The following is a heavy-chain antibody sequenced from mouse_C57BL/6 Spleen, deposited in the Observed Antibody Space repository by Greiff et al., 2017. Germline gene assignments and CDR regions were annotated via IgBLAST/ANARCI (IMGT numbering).Heavy chain of an antibody. V-gene: IGHV5-9*01. CDR3: ARQCDVYYGDYAMDY. CDR2: ISGGGGNT. J-gene: IGHJ4*01. Sequence: EVKLMESGGGLVKPGGSLKLSCAASGFTFSSYTMSWVRQTPEKRLEWVATISGGGGNTYYPDSVKGRFTISRDNAENTLYLHMSSLRSEDTALYYCARQCDVYYGDYAMDYWGQGTSVTVSS. D-gene: IGHD1-1*01. CDR1: GFTFSSYT.